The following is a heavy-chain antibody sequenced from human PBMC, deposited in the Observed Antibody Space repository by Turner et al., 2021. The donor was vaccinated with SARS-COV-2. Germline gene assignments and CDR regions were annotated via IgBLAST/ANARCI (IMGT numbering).Heavy chain of an antibody. CDR2: INPNSGGT. V-gene: IGHV1-2*02. J-gene: IGHJ6*03. Sequence: QVQLVQSGAEVKKPGASVKVPCKASGYTFTGYYMHWVRQAPGQGLEWMGWINPNSGGTNYAKKFQGRVTMTRDTSISTAYMGLSRLGSDDTAVYYCARPRDYYYYMDVWGKGTTVTVSS. CDR1: GYTFTGYY. CDR3: ARPRDYYYYMDV.